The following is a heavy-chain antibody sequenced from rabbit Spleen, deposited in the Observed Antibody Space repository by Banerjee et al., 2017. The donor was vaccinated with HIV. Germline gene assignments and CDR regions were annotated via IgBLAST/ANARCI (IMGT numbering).Heavy chain of an antibody. V-gene: IGHV1S45*01. J-gene: IGHJ4*01. CDR1: GVSFSDKDV. Sequence: EQLEESGGGLVKPEGSLTLTCKASGVSFSDKDVMCWVRQAPGKGLEWITCIYTGHSGTFYASWAKGRFTISKTSSTTVTLQMTGLTAADTATYFCARVDFSSGYGNLWGPGTLVTVS. CDR2: IYTGHSGT. D-gene: IGHD6-1*01. CDR3: ARVDFSSGYGNL.